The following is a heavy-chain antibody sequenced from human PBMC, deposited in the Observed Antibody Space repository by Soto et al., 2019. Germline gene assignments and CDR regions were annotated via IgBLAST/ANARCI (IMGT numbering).Heavy chain of an antibody. V-gene: IGHV3-30*18. D-gene: IGHD6-6*01. CDR3: AKVLSSAPGMDV. CDR2: ISYDGSNK. CDR1: GFTFSSYG. Sequence: QVQLVESGGGVVQPGRSLRLSCAASGFTFSSYGMHWVRQAPGKGLEWVAVISYDGSNKYYADSVKGRFTISRDNSKNTLYLKMNSLRAEDTAVYYCAKVLSSAPGMDVWGKGTTVTVSS. J-gene: IGHJ6*04.